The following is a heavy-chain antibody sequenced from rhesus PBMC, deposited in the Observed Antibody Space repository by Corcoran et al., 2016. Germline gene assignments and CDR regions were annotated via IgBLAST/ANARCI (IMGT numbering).Heavy chain of an antibody. D-gene: IGHD6-31*01. CDR3: ARVGIAAAFDY. J-gene: IGHJ4*01. Sequence: QVTLKGSGPALVKPTKTLPLPCTFSGFSLSTSGMGVGLIRQPPRKTLEWLARIYWDEDKRYSTSLKSRLTISKDTSKNQVVLTMTNMDPVDTATYYCARVGIAAAFDYWGQGVLVTVSS. CDR1: GFSLSTSGMG. V-gene: IGHV2-1*01. CDR2: IYWDEDK.